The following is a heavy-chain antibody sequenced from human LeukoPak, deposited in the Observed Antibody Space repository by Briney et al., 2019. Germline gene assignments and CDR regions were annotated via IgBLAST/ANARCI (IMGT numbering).Heavy chain of an antibody. CDR2: INPNSGDT. D-gene: IGHD4-17*01. J-gene: IGHJ5*02. CDR3: ARGYGDSLDWFDP. Sequence: ASVEVSCKASGYPFTAYYMHWVRQAPGQGLEWMGWINPNSGDTRYAHKFQGRVAMTRDMSISTVYMELSRLRSDDTATYYCARGYGDSLDWFDPWGQGTLVTVSS. V-gene: IGHV1-2*02. CDR1: GYPFTAYY.